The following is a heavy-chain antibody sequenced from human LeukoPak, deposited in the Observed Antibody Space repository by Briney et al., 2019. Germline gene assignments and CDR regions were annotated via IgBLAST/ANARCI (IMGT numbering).Heavy chain of an antibody. CDR1: GGSITSSNW. J-gene: IGHJ4*02. V-gene: IGHV4-4*02. CDR2: IYHSGNT. D-gene: IGHD5-12*01. CDR3: ARGFDSKSTYFDY. Sequence: PSGTLSLTCAVSGGSITSSNWWSWVRQPPGKGLEWIGEIYHSGNTNYNPSLKSRVTISLDTSKNQFSLNLRSVTAADTAVYYCARGFDSKSTYFDYWGQGTLVTVSS.